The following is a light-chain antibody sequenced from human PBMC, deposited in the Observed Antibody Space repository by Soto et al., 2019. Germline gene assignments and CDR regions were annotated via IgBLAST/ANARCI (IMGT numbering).Light chain of an antibody. J-gene: IGKJ1*01. CDR2: DAS. CDR3: QQYNSYPWT. V-gene: IGKV1-5*01. Sequence: DILMTQSPSTLCASVGDRVTVTCRASQTIRNWLAWYQQKPGKAPKLLIYDASTLESGVPSRFSGSGSGTEYTLTVSSLQPDDFATYYCQQYNSYPWTFGQGTKVDI. CDR1: QTIRNW.